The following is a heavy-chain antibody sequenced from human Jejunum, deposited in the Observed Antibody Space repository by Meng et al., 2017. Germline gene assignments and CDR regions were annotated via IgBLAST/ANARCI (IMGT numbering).Heavy chain of an antibody. J-gene: IGHJ4*02. CDR1: GYTFTNHA. Sequence: VLLLQSAAGLKETGASGKVSCKASGYTFTNHAMHWVRQASGQGLEWMGWINTDTRNPTYAQGFTGRFVFSLDTSVSTAYLHISSLKAEDTALYYCSRGRGCCTCGSCSLADWGPGTLVTVSS. V-gene: IGHV7-4-1*02. D-gene: IGHD2-15*01. CDR2: INTDTRNP. CDR3: SRGRGCCTCGSCSLAD.